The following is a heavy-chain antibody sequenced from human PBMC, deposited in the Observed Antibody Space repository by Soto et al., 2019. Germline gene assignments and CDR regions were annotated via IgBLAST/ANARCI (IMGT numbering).Heavy chain of an antibody. CDR3: ARAKFDIVLVPHQNWFDP. D-gene: IGHD2-2*01. J-gene: IGHJ5*02. CDR2: IYYSGST. Sequence: QVQLQESGPGLVKPSQTLSLTCTVSGGSISSGDYYWSWIRQPPGKGLEWIGYIYYSGSTYYNPSLKSRVTISVDTSKNQFSLKLSSVTAADTAVYYCARAKFDIVLVPHQNWFDPWGQGTLVTVSS. V-gene: IGHV4-30-4*01. CDR1: GGSISSGDYY.